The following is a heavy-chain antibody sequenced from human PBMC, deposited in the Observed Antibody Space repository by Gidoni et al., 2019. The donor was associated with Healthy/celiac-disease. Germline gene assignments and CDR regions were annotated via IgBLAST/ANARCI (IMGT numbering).Heavy chain of an antibody. CDR1: GFPFSDYY. D-gene: IGHD3-22*01. Sequence: QVQLVESGGGLVKTGGSLRLSCAASGFPFSDYYMSWIRQAPGKGLGWVSYSSSSGSTIDYADSVKGRFTISRDNAKNSLYLQMNSLRAEDTAVYYCARGGSHYYDSSGYGPWGQGTLVTVSS. V-gene: IGHV3-11*01. CDR3: ARGGSHYYDSSGYGP. CDR2: SSSSGSTI. J-gene: IGHJ5*02.